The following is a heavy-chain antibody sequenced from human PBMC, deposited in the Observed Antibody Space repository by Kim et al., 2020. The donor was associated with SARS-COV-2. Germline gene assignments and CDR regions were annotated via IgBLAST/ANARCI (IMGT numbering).Heavy chain of an antibody. Sequence: YFADSLKGRFTISRDNSKNTLNLQMNSLSAEYTALSYCAKDEYSYAYFDYWGQGTLVTVSS. D-gene: IGHD5-18*01. V-gene: IGHV3-30*02. J-gene: IGHJ4*02. CDR3: AKDEYSYAYFDY.